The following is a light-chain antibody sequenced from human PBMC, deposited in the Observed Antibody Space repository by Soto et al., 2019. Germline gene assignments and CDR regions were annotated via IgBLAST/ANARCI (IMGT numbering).Light chain of an antibody. J-gene: IGKJ1*01. V-gene: IGKV3-11*01. CDR3: QQRSNWPRT. CDR1: QSVSSSY. CDR2: DAS. Sequence: EIVMTQSPATLSVVPVERATLSCRASQSVSSSYLAWYQQKPGQAPRLLIYDASNRATGIPARFSGSGSGTDFTLTISSLEPEDFAVYYCQQRSNWPRTFGQGTKVDIK.